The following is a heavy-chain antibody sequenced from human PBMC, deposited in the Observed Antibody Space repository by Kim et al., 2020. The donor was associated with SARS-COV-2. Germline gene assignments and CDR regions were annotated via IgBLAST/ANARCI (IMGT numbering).Heavy chain of an antibody. CDR1: GFTFDDYA. CDR3: AKDLPGTIFVTYGMDV. V-gene: IGHV3-9*01. D-gene: IGHD3-3*01. J-gene: IGHJ6*02. Sequence: GGSLRLSCAASGFTFDDYAMHWVRQAPGKGLEWVSGISWNSGSIGYADSVKGRFTISRDKAKNSLYLQMNSLRAEDTALYYCAKDLPGTIFVTYGMDVWGQGTTVTVSS. CDR2: ISWNSGSI.